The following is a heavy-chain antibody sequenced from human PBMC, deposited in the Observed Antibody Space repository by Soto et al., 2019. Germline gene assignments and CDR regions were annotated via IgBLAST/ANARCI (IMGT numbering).Heavy chain of an antibody. V-gene: IGHV3-30*18. CDR2: ISYNGRKT. CDR3: AKDHYYDSGSFSPYDCDY. Sequence: QVQLVESGGGVVQPGRSLRLSCAASGFTFNTYGMHWVRQAPGKGLEWVAVISYNGRKTYYVDSVKGRFTISRANSKNTLYLQMNSLRAEDTAVYYCAKDHYYDSGSFSPYDCDYCGQGTLVTVSS. D-gene: IGHD3-10*01. J-gene: IGHJ4*02. CDR1: GFTFNTYG.